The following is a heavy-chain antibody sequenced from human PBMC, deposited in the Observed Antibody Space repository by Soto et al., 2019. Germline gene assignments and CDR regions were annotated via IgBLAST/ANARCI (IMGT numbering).Heavy chain of an antibody. V-gene: IGHV1-69*13. J-gene: IGHJ3*02. CDR2: IIPIFGTA. Sequence: SLKVSCKASGGTFSSYAISWVRQAPGQGLEWMGGIIPIFGTANYAQKFQGRVTITADESTSTAYMELSSLRSEDTAVYYCASPQIEISRLDAFDIWGQGTMVTVSS. CDR3: ASPQIEISRLDAFDI. CDR1: GGTFSSYA. D-gene: IGHD3-3*01.